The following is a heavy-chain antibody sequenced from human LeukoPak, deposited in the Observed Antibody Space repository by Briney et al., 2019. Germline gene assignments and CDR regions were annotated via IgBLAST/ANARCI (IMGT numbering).Heavy chain of an antibody. CDR3: ARDTLAEGWAYYYYMDV. V-gene: IGHV4-4*07. J-gene: IGHJ6*03. D-gene: IGHD1-26*01. Sequence: PSETLSLTCTVSGGSISSYYWSWIRQPAGKGLEWIGRIYTSGSTNYNPSLKSRVTMSVDTSKNQFSLKLSSVTAADTAVYYCARDTLAEGWAYYYYMDVWGKGTTVTVSS. CDR2: IYTSGST. CDR1: GGSISSYY.